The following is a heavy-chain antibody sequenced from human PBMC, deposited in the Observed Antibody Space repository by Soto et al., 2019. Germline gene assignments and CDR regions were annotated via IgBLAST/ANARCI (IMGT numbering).Heavy chain of an antibody. CDR3: ARGGEPIDY. Sequence: VQVVQSGAEEKKPGASVKVSCKASGYTFTSYAMHWVRQAPGQRLEWMGWINAGNGNTKHSQKFQGRVTITRDTSASTAYMELSSLRPEDTAVYYCARGGEPIDYWGQGTLLTVSS. CDR1: GYTFTSYA. CDR2: INAGNGNT. D-gene: IGHD2-21*01. J-gene: IGHJ4*02. V-gene: IGHV1-3*05.